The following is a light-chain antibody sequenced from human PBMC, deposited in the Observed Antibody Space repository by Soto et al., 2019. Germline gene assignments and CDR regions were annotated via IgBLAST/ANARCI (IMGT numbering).Light chain of an antibody. CDR1: QGISSY. V-gene: IGKV1-9*01. CDR2: AAS. Sequence: DIQLTQSPSFLSASVGDRVTITCRASQGISSYLAWYQQTPGKAPKLLIYAASTLQSGVPSRFSGSGSGTEFTLTISSLQPEDFATNYCQQRNSYPLTFGGGTKVEIK. J-gene: IGKJ4*01. CDR3: QQRNSYPLT.